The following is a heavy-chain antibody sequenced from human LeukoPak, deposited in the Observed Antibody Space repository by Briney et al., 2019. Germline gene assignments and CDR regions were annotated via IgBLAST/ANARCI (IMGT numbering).Heavy chain of an antibody. J-gene: IGHJ4*02. CDR2: IYPGDSET. CDR3: ARLSGRDFDF. Sequence: KHGESLKISCKGSGYSFTSYWIGWVRQMSGEGLEWMGIIYPGDSETRYSPSLQGQVTMSVDKSISTAYLQWSSLKSSDTAMYYCARLSGRDFDFWGQGTLVTVSS. CDR1: GYSFTSYW. V-gene: IGHV5-51*01. D-gene: IGHD1-26*01.